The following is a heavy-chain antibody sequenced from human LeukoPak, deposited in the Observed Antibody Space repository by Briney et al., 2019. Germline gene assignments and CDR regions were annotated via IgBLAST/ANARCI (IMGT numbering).Heavy chain of an antibody. CDR2: IIPIFGTA. D-gene: IGHD6-19*01. J-gene: IGHJ4*02. CDR1: RGTFSSYA. V-gene: IGHV1-69*13. CDR3: ASGRTSSGCLFDY. Sequence: SVKVSCKASRGTFSSYAISSVRQAPGQGLEWMGGIIPIFGTANSAKTFQGRVTITAYESTSTAYMELSSLRSEDTAVYYCASGRTSSGCLFDYWGQGILVTVSS.